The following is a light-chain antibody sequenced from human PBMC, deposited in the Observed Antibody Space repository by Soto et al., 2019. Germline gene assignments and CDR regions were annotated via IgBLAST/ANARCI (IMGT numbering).Light chain of an antibody. CDR2: DAS. CDR3: QQYNSYSRT. CDR1: QRLSTG. J-gene: IGKJ4*01. V-gene: IGKV1-5*01. Sequence: DIQMTQSPSTLSASVGDRVTITCRASQRLSTGLAWYQWKPGKATKSLIYDASNLESGVTSRFTGSRSGPEFTLTTRSLQPDDFATYYCQQYNSYSRTFGGGTKVDIK.